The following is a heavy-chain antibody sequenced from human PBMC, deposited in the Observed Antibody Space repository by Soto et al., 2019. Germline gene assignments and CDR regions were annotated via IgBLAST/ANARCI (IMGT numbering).Heavy chain of an antibody. CDR1: GYTFSNYD. V-gene: IGHV1-8*01. CDR3: AKVSRKGSAIDFDY. D-gene: IGHD3-10*01. J-gene: IGHJ4*02. CDR2: VNPNNGDT. Sequence: QVQLVQSGAELKKPGASVKVSCKASGYTFSNYDMNWVRQATGQGPEWIGWVNPNNGDTGYAQKFQGRVTLTTDISTTTAFMELTSMGSEDPAIYYCAKVSRKGSAIDFDYWGQGTLITVSS.